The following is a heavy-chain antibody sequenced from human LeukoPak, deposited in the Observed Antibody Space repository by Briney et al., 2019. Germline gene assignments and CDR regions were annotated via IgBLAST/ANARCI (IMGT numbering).Heavy chain of an antibody. Sequence: ASVKVSCKASGGSFTFTSHAISWVRQAPGQGVEWMGGIIPIYGSATYAQKFQGRVTITSDESTRTVYMELSSLRPEDSAVHYCAGFFYDNSGDAFDIWGQGTMVTVSS. CDR2: IIPIYGSA. CDR3: AGFFYDNSGDAFDI. D-gene: IGHD3-22*01. J-gene: IGHJ3*02. V-gene: IGHV1-69*13. CDR1: GGSFTFTSHA.